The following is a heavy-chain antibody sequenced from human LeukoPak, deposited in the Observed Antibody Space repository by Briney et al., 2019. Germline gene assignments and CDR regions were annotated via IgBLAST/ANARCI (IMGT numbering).Heavy chain of an antibody. J-gene: IGHJ4*02. CDR3: AKDPPGAGPDFDC. D-gene: IGHD6-19*01. V-gene: IGHV3-23*01. CDR1: GFTFSSYT. Sequence: PGGSLRLSCATSGFTFSSYTVNWVRQAPGKGLEWVSGISGSDGSTYYADSVKGRFTISRDNSKNTLYLQMNSLRVEGTAVYYCAKDPPGAGPDFDCWGQGTLVTVSS. CDR2: ISGSDGST.